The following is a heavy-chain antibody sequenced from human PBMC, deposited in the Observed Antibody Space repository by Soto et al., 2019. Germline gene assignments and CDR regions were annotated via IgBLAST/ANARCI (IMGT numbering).Heavy chain of an antibody. D-gene: IGHD6-13*01. Sequence: QVPLVQSGAEVKKPGASVKVSCKASGYTFTSYGISWVRQAPGQGLEWMGWISAYNGNTNYAQKLQGRVTMTTDTSTSTAYMELRSLRSDDTAVYYCARDGKIAAAGIGYYYYGMDVWGQGTTVTVSS. J-gene: IGHJ6*02. V-gene: IGHV1-18*01. CDR2: ISAYNGNT. CDR3: ARDGKIAAAGIGYYYYGMDV. CDR1: GYTFTSYG.